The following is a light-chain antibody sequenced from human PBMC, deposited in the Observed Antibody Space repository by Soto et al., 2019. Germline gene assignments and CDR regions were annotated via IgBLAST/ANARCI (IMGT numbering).Light chain of an antibody. CDR3: QQFHTYPWT. CDR2: TAS. V-gene: IGKV1-9*01. J-gene: IGKJ1*01. Sequence: DVQLTQSPSFLSASVGDRVTITCRASQGITNYLAWYQQKPGKAPKPLIYTASTLQSGVPSRFSGSGAGAEVTLTITGLQPEDFATYFYQQFHTYPWTFGQGTKVEIK. CDR1: QGITNY.